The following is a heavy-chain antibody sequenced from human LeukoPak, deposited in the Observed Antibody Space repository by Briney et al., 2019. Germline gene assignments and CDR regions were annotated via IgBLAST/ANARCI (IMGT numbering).Heavy chain of an antibody. CDR3: ATHGDPNWFDS. CDR1: GGSIISNIYY. J-gene: IGHJ5*01. CDR2: AYYGGST. Sequence: SETLSLTCTVSGGSIISNIYYWAWIRQPPGKGLEWIGSAYYGGSTYDNPSRKSRFTIYVDRANNQFSFRLSSATAADTALYFCATHGDPNWFDSWGQGTLVTVSS. D-gene: IGHD4-17*01. V-gene: IGHV4-39*01.